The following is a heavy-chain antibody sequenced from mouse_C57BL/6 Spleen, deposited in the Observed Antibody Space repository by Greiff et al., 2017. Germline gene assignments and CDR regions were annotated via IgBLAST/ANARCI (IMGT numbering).Heavy chain of an antibody. D-gene: IGHD3-2*02. CDR3: ARGSSGYYAMDY. V-gene: IGHV1-50*01. J-gene: IGHJ4*01. CDR2: IDPSASYT. CDR1: GYTFTSYW. Sequence: VQLQQPGAELVKPGASVKLSCKASGYTFTSYWMQWVKQRPGQGLEWIGEIDPSASYTNYNQKFKGKATLTVDPSSSTAYMQLSSLTSEDSAVYYCARGSSGYYAMDYWGQGTSVTVSS.